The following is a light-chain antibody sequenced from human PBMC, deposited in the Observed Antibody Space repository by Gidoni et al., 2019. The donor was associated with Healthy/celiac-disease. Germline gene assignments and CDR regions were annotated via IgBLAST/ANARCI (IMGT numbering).Light chain of an antibody. J-gene: IGKJ2*01. CDR3: QQYSSWPPPRT. CDR1: QRVSSN. V-gene: IGKV3-15*01. Sequence: EIVMTQSAATLSVSPGERATLSCRAGQRVSSNLAWYQQKPGQAPRLLIYGASTRAPCIPAQFSGSGSGTEFTLTISSLQSEDFAVYYCQQYSSWPPPRTCXQXTKLEIK. CDR2: GAS.